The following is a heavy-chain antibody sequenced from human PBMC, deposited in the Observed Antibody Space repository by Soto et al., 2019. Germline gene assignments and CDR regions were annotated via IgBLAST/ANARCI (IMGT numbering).Heavy chain of an antibody. V-gene: IGHV1-18*01. Sequence: GASVKVSCKASGYTFTSYGISWVRQAPGRGLEWMGWISAYNGNTNYAQKLQGRVTMTTDTSTSTAYMELRSLRSDDTAVYYCARERSVGYCITTTCPKPFYYYAMDVCGQGTTVTVSS. CDR3: ARERSVGYCITTTCPKPFYYYAMDV. CDR2: ISAYNGNT. D-gene: IGHD2-2*01. CDR1: GYTFTSYG. J-gene: IGHJ6*02.